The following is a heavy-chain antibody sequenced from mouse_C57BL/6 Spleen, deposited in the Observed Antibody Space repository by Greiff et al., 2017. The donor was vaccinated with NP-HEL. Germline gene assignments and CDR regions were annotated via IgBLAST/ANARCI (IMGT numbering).Heavy chain of an antibody. CDR3: ARYDWDRYYFDY. CDR2: IRNKANGYTT. J-gene: IGHJ2*01. V-gene: IGHV7-3*01. CDR1: GFTFTDYY. D-gene: IGHD4-1*01. Sequence: EVKLMESGGGLVQPGGSLSLSCAASGFTFTDYYMSWVRQPPGKALEWLGFIRNKANGYTTEYSASVKGRFTISRDNSQSILYLQMNALRAEDSATYYCARYDWDRYYFDYWGQGTTLTVSS.